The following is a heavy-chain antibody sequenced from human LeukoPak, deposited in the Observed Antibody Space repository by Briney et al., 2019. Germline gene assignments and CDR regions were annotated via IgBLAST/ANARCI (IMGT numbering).Heavy chain of an antibody. J-gene: IGHJ6*03. V-gene: IGHV3-21*01. Sequence: GGSLRLSCAASGFTFSSYSMNWVRQAPGKGLEWVSSISSSSSYIYYADSVKGRFTISRDNSKNTLYLQMNSLRAEDTAVYYCARGRVWFGYYMDVWGKGTTVTVSS. CDR1: GFTFSSYS. CDR2: ISSSSSYI. CDR3: ARGRVWFGYYMDV. D-gene: IGHD3-10*01.